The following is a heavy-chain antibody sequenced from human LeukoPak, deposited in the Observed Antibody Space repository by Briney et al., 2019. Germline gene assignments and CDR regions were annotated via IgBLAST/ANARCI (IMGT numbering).Heavy chain of an antibody. V-gene: IGHV3-7*04. D-gene: IGHD5-18*01. CDR1: GGSFSGYY. CDR2: IKQDGSEK. J-gene: IGHJ4*02. CDR3: ARDGYEGRDY. Sequence: PSETLSLTCAVYGGSFSGYYWSWVRQAPGKGLEWVANIKQDGSEKYYVDSVKGRFTISRDNAKKSLYLQMNSLRAEDTAVYYCARDGYEGRDYWGQGTLVTVSS.